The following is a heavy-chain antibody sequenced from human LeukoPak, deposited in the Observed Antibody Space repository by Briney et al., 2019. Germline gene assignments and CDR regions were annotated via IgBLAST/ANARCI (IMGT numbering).Heavy chain of an antibody. D-gene: IGHD4-4*01. V-gene: IGHV4-34*01. Sequence: PSETLSLTCAVYGGSFSGYYWSWIRQPPGKGLEWIGEINHSGSTNYNPSLKSRVTISVDTSKNQFSLKLSSVTAADTAVYYCARMTTDYYYGMDVWGQGTTVTVSS. J-gene: IGHJ6*02. CDR1: GGSFSGYY. CDR2: INHSGST. CDR3: ARMTTDYYYGMDV.